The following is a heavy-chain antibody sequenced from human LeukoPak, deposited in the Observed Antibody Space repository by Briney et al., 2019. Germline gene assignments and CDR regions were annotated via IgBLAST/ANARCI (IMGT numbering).Heavy chain of an antibody. CDR1: GYTLTELS. D-gene: IGHD3-10*01. CDR3: ATDMHGSGSYPNWFDP. J-gene: IGHJ5*02. V-gene: IGHV1-24*01. CDR2: VDPEDGET. Sequence: ASVKVSCKVSGYTLTELSMHWVRQAPGKGLEWMGGVDPEDGETIYAQKFQGRVTMTEDTSTDTAYMELSSLRSEDTAVYYCATDMHGSGSYPNWFDPWGQGTLVTVSS.